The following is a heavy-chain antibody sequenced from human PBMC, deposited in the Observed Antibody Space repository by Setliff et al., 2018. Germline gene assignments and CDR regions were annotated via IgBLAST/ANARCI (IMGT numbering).Heavy chain of an antibody. CDR2: INHSGST. D-gene: IGHD6-13*01. CDR1: GGSFSGYY. CDR3: ARDFSSSWYGSYYYYYYMDV. Sequence: SETLSLTCAVYGGSFSGYYWSWIRQPPGKGLEWIGEINHSGSTNYNPSLKSRVTISVDTSKDQFSLKLSSVTAADTAVYYCARDFSSSWYGSYYYYYYMDVWGKGTTVTVSS. J-gene: IGHJ6*03. V-gene: IGHV4-34*01.